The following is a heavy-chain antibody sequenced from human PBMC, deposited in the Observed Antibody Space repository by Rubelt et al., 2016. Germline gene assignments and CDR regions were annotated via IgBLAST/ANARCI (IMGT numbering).Heavy chain of an antibody. CDR2: TSTTGSTT. CDR1: GFNIRSYS. CDR3: ARSDVDTTLEAAFDM. V-gene: IGHV3-48*04. D-gene: IGHD5-18*01. Sequence: EVQLVESGRGLVKPGGSLRLSCAASGFNIRSYSMNWVRQAPGKGLEWVAYTSTTGSTTHYADSVKGRFTISRDNAKNALHLQMNGLGAEDTAVYYCARSDVDTTLEAAFDMWGQGTMGSVSS. J-gene: IGHJ3*02.